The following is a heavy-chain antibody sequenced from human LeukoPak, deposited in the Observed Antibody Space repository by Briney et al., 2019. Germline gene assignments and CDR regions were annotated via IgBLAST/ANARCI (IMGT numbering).Heavy chain of an antibody. J-gene: IGHJ6*04. Sequence: ASVKVSCKASGGTFSSYAISWVRQAPGQGLEWMGGIIPILGTANYAQKFQGRVTITADKSTSTAYMELSSLRSEDTAVYYCARSPCSGGSCYSGVSYYYYGMDVWGKGTTVTVSS. V-gene: IGHV1-69*06. CDR3: ARSPCSGGSCYSGVSYYYYGMDV. CDR1: GGTFSSYA. CDR2: IIPILGTA. D-gene: IGHD2-15*01.